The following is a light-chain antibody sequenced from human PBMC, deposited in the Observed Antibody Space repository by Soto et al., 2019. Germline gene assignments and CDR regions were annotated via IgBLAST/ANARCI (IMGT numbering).Light chain of an antibody. V-gene: IGKV3-20*01. CDR1: QSVSSSY. Sequence: EIVLTQSPGTLSLSPGERATLSCRASQSVSSSYLAWYQQKPGQAPRLLIYGASSRATGIPDRFSGSGSGTDFTLTISSLEPEDFAVYYCQHYGNSPWTFGQGTKVEI. J-gene: IGKJ1*01. CDR2: GAS. CDR3: QHYGNSPWT.